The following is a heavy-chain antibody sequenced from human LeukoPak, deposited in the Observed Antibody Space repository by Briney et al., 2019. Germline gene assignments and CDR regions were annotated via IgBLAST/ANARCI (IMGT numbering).Heavy chain of an antibody. J-gene: IGHJ5*02. CDR1: GFTFSSYA. CDR2: ISGSGGST. D-gene: IGHD3-22*01. CDR3: ARTGYNSSLSLLDH. Sequence: GESLRLSCAASGFTFSSYAMSRVRRAPGKGLEWVSAISGSGGSTYYADSVKGRFTISRDNSKNTLYLQINSLRAEDTAAYYCARTGYNSSLSLLDHWGQGTLVTVSS. V-gene: IGHV3-23*01.